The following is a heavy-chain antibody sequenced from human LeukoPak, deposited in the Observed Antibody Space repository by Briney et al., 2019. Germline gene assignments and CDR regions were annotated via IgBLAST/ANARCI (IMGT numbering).Heavy chain of an antibody. CDR1: GFTVSTNY. Sequence: GGSLRLSCAPSGFTVSTNYMNWVRQAPGKGLEWVSVIYPDGGAYSADSLKGRFTTSRDNSKNTLYLQMNSLRAEDTAPYYCAGGLGAFDIWGQGTMVTVSS. CDR3: AGGLGAFDI. D-gene: IGHD6-19*01. V-gene: IGHV3-53*01. J-gene: IGHJ3*02. CDR2: IYPDGGA.